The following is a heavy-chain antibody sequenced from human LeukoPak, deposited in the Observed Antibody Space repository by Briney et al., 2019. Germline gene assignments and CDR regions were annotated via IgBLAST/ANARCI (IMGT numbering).Heavy chain of an antibody. CDR2: IYTSGST. J-gene: IGHJ4*02. V-gene: IGHV4-61*02. CDR3: ARLHHQASLYYFDY. Sequence: SETLSLTCTVSGGSISSGSYYWSWIRQPAGKGLEWIGRIYTSGSTNYDPSLKSRVTISVDTSKNQFSLKLSSVTAADTAVYYCARLHHQASLYYFDYWGQGTLVTVSS. D-gene: IGHD3-16*02. CDR1: GGSISSGSYY.